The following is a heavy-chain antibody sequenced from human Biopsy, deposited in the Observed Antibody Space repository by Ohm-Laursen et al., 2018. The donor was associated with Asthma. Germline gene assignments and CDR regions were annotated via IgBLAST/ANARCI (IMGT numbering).Heavy chain of an antibody. CDR3: ARGDTGGWSQYYFDY. CDR2: ILDSGST. J-gene: IGHJ4*02. D-gene: IGHD2-8*02. CDR1: GASVSSASDY. V-gene: IGHV4-61*01. Sequence: TLSLTCTVSGASVSSASDYWSWIRQPPGKGLEWIGYILDSGSTNYNPSLLGRVTISVDTSKNQFSLILYSVTPADTAVYYCARGDTGGWSQYYFDYWGQGTLVTVSS.